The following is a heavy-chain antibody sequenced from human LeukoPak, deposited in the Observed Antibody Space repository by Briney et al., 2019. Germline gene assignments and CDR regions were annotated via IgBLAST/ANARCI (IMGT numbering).Heavy chain of an antibody. Sequence: SETLFLTCGVRGVSFSGNHWSWIRQSPGKGLEWIGEIYQSKYTTYNPSLKSRVTIWADTSVNQLSLRVTSVAAADTANYCARSRCSAGYDSCYNYWGRGTLVTVSS. D-gene: IGHD2-15*01. CDR2: IYQSKYT. V-gene: IGHV4-34*01. CDR1: GVSFSGNH. J-gene: IGHJ4*02. CDR3: ARSRCSAGYDSCYNY.